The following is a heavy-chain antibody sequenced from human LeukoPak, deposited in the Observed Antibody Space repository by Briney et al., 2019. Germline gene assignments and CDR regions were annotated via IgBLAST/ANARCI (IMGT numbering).Heavy chain of an antibody. Sequence: ASVKVSCNASGDTFRNYGFSWVRQAPGQGLEWMGGVIPMFGTAHYTQKFQGRLTITADESTSTAYMELSSLRTEDTAVYYCARDNVHVSDYPGSGGLLVYWGQGTLVTVSS. CDR1: GDTFRNYG. J-gene: IGHJ4*02. D-gene: IGHD2-15*01. CDR3: ARDNVHVSDYPGSGGLLVY. V-gene: IGHV1-69*01. CDR2: VIPMFGTA.